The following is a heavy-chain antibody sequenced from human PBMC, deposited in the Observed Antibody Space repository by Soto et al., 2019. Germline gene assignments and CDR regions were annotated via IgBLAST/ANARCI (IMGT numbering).Heavy chain of an antibody. D-gene: IGHD3-22*01. CDR2: ISYDGNNK. V-gene: IGHV3-30*18. CDR1: GFSLSNNG. Sequence: GGSLRLSCAASGFSLSNNGMHWVRQAPGKGLEWVAVISYDGNNKFYADSVKGRFTISRDNSKNTVYLEMNNLRAEDTAMYYCAKGGSGNYLTYYYYYGMDVWGQGTTVTVSS. J-gene: IGHJ6*02. CDR3: AKGGSGNYLTYYYYYGMDV.